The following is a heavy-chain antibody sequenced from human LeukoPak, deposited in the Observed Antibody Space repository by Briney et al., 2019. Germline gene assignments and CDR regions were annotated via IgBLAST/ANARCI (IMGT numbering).Heavy chain of an antibody. CDR1: GYTFTSYD. V-gene: IGHV1-8*01. D-gene: IGHD1-1*01. J-gene: IGHJ5*02. CDR3: ARAPAGTTGTYWFDP. CDR2: MNPNSGNT. Sequence: ASVKVSCKASGYTFTSYDINWVRQATGQGLEWMGWMNPNSGNTGYAQKFQGRVTMTRNTTISTAYMELSSLGSEDTAVYYCARAPAGTTGTYWFDPWGQGTLVTVSS.